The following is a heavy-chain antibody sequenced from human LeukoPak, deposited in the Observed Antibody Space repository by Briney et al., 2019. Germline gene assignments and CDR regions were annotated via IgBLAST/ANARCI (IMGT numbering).Heavy chain of an antibody. Sequence: GSLRLSCAASGFTFSSYLMSWVRQAPGKGLEWVANIKQDGSERYYVDSVKGRFTVSRDNAKNSLYLQMNSLRAEDTAVFYCARIRAANAFDIWGQGTMVTVSS. D-gene: IGHD3-3*02. CDR3: ARIRAANAFDI. J-gene: IGHJ3*02. V-gene: IGHV3-7*01. CDR2: IKQDGSER. CDR1: GFTFSSYL.